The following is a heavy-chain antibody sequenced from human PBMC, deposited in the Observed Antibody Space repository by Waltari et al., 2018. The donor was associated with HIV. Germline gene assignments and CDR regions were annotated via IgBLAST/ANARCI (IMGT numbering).Heavy chain of an antibody. V-gene: IGHV4-34*01. CDR3: ARGPPGWSGYPPFRYYGMDV. J-gene: IGHJ6*02. CDR2: INHSGST. CDR1: GGSFSGYY. D-gene: IGHD3-3*01. Sequence: QVQLQQWGAGLLKPSETLSLTCAVYGGSFSGYYWSWIRQPPGKGLEWIGEINHSGSTNYNPSLKSRVTISVDTSKNQFSLKLSSVAAADTAVYYCARGPPGWSGYPPFRYYGMDVWGQGTTVTVSS.